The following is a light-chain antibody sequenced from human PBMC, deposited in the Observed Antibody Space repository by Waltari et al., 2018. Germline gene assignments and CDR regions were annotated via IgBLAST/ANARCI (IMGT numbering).Light chain of an antibody. CDR3: QQRASWPPIT. CDR2: AAS. V-gene: IGKV3-11*01. Sequence: EIVLTQSPATLSLSPGERASLSCRASQNVYSYLVWYQQKPGQTPRLLIHAASIRAPGIPDRFSGSGSGTDFTLTISSLEPEDFAVYYCQQRASWPPITFGQGTRLEIK. J-gene: IGKJ5*01. CDR1: QNVYSY.